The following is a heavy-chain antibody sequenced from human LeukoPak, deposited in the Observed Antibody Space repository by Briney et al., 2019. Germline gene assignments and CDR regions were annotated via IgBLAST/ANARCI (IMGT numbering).Heavy chain of an antibody. CDR3: AREGGDSSGFDM. CDR2: ISSSSSYI. J-gene: IGHJ3*02. CDR1: GFTFSSYS. Sequence: GGSLRLSCAASGFTFSSYSMNWVRQAPGKGLEWVSSISSSSSYIYYADSVKGRFTISRDNAKNSLYLQMNSLRAEDTAVYYCAREGGDSSGFDMWGQGTIVTVSS. V-gene: IGHV3-21*01. D-gene: IGHD3-22*01.